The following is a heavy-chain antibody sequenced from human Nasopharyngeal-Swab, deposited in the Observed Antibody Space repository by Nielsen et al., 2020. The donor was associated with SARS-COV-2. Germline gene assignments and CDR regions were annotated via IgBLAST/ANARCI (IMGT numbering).Heavy chain of an antibody. CDR3: AREMERSVPAAIAYYYYYNMDV. CDR1: GFTFISYN. J-gene: IGHJ6*02. D-gene: IGHD2-2*01. Sequence: GGSLRLFCAASGFTFISYNMNWVRQAPGKGLEWVSYISSSSSTKYYADSVKGRFTISRDNAKNSLYLQMNSLRDEDTAVYYCAREMERSVPAAIAYYYYYNMDVWGQGTTVTVSS. CDR2: ISSSSSTK. V-gene: IGHV3-48*02.